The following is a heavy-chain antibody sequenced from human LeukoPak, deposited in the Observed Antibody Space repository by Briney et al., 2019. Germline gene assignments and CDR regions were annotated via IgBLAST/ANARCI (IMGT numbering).Heavy chain of an antibody. CDR2: INPNSGGT. CDR1: GYTFTGYY. V-gene: IGHV1-2*02. Sequence: SVKVSFKASGYTFTGYYMHWVRQAPGQGLGWMGWINPNSGGTNYAQKFQGRVTTTRDTSISTAYMELSRLRSDDTAVYYCAREDIVVVPAATEYNWFDPWGQGTLVTVSS. J-gene: IGHJ5*02. D-gene: IGHD2-2*01. CDR3: AREDIVVVPAATEYNWFDP.